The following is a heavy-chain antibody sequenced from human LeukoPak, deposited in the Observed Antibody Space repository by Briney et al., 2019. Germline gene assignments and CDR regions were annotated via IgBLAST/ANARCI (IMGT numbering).Heavy chain of an antibody. J-gene: IGHJ2*01. CDR2: IYNSENT. D-gene: IGHD6-19*01. CDR3: ARFYSGPSGWFVLWYFDL. CDR1: GGSVSSYY. V-gene: IGHV4-4*09. Sequence: KSSETLSLTCTVSGGSVSSYYWSWIRQPPGKGLEWIGYIYNSENTKYNSSLESRVTMSVDTSKNRFFLKLGSVTAADTAVYYCARFYSGPSGWFVLWYFDLWGRGTLVTVSS.